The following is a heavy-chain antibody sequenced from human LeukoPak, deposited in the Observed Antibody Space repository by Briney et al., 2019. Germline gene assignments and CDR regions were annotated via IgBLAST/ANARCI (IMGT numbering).Heavy chain of an antibody. V-gene: IGHV1-8*01. CDR3: ARWLYYYDSSGYGDDAFDI. Sequence: GASVKVSCKASGYTFTSYDINWVRQATGQGIEWMGWMNPNSGNTGYAQKFQGRVTMNRNTSISTAYMELSSLRSEDTAVYYCARWLYYYDSSGYGDDAFDIWGQGTMVTVSS. J-gene: IGHJ3*02. CDR1: GYTFTSYD. CDR2: MNPNSGNT. D-gene: IGHD3-22*01.